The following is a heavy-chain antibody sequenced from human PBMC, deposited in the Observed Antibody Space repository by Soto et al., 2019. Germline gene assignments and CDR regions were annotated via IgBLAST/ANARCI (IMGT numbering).Heavy chain of an antibody. V-gene: IGHV1-18*01. D-gene: IGHD3-10*01. CDR2: ISAYTGNT. J-gene: IGHJ4*02. CDR3: ARGPGSRSTAYFDY. Sequence: QVQLVQSGGEVKKPGASVKVSCKASGYTFTDYGITWVRQAPGQGLEWMGWISAYTGNTNYAQKVQGRVTMSTDTSTSTAYLELRSLRSDDTAVYYCARGPGSRSTAYFDYWGQGTLVTVSS. CDR1: GYTFTDYG.